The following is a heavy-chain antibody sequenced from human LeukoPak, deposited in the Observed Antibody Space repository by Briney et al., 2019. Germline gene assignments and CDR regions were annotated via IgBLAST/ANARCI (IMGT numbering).Heavy chain of an antibody. CDR1: GYTFTSYA. D-gene: IGHD3-3*01. J-gene: IGHJ6*02. Sequence: ASVKVSCKASGYTFTSYAMNWVRQAPGQGLEWMGWINTNTGNPTYAQGFTGRFVFSLDTSVSTAYLQISSLKAEDTAVYYCARDPAGYYDFWSGRSNYYYGMDVWGQGTTVTVSS. CDR2: INTNTGNP. V-gene: IGHV7-4-1*02. CDR3: ARDPAGYYDFWSGRSNYYYGMDV.